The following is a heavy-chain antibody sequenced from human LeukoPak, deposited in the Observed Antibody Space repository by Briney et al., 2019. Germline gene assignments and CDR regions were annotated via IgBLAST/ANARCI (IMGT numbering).Heavy chain of an antibody. CDR3: AKGGSTTGRRITMIVVVPNDAFDI. V-gene: IGHV3-23*01. D-gene: IGHD3-22*01. CDR2: ISGSGGST. Sequence: GGSLRLSCAASGFTFSSYGMSWVRQAPGKGLEWVSAISGSGGSTYYADSVKGRFTISRDNSKNTLYLQMNSLRAEDTAVYYCAKGGSTTGRRITMIVVVPNDAFDIWGQGTMVTVSS. CDR1: GFTFSSYG. J-gene: IGHJ3*02.